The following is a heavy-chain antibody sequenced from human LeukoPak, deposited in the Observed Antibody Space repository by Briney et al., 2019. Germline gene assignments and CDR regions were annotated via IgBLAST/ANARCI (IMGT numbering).Heavy chain of an antibody. CDR1: GGSISSSSYY. CDR3: ARVTAMVVAAPSFDY. CDR2: IYHSGST. Sequence: PSETLSLTCTVSGGSISSSSYYWGWIRQPPGKGLEWIGEIYHSGSTNYNPSLKSRVTISVDKSKNQFSLKLSSVTAADTAVYYCARVTAMVVAAPSFDYWGQGTLVTVSS. D-gene: IGHD2-15*01. J-gene: IGHJ4*02. V-gene: IGHV4-39*07.